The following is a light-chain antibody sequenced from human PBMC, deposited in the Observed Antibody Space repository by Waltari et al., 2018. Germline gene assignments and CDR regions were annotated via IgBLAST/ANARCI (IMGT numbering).Light chain of an antibody. CDR3: HSRDTTSTRL. Sequence: SSELTQDPAVSVALGQTVRITCQGDSLRRFSASWYQQRPGQAPILVLYGQNNRPSGIPDRFSGSTSGNTASLTITRAQAEDEGDYFCHSRDTTSTRLFGGGTRVTV. CDR2: GQN. J-gene: IGLJ2*01. CDR1: SLRRFS. V-gene: IGLV3-19*01.